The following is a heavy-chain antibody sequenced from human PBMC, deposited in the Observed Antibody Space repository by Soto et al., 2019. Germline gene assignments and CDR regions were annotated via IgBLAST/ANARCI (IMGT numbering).Heavy chain of an antibody. CDR1: GFTFSSYA. CDR2: ISGSGGST. Sequence: EVQLLESGGGLVQPGGSLRLSCAASGFTFSSYAMSWVRQAPGKGLEWVSAISGSGGSTYYADSVKGRFTISRDNSKNTLYLQMNSRRAEDTAVYYCSKEWQPLVRYFDYWGQGTLVTVSS. D-gene: IGHD6-13*01. J-gene: IGHJ4*02. CDR3: SKEWQPLVRYFDY. V-gene: IGHV3-23*01.